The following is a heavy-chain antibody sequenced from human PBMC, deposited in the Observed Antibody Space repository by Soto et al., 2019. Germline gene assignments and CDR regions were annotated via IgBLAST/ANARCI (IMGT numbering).Heavy chain of an antibody. CDR3: AREDGSGSYYHFDY. Sequence: GASVKVSCKASGYTFTHYAISWMRQTPGQGLEWMGWISPYNGDTKYAQKFQGRVTMTTDTSTTTAYMELRSLRSDDTAVYYCAREDGSGSYYHFDYWGQGTMVTVYS. D-gene: IGHD3-10*01. V-gene: IGHV1-18*01. CDR1: GYTFTHYA. J-gene: IGHJ4*02. CDR2: ISPYNGDT.